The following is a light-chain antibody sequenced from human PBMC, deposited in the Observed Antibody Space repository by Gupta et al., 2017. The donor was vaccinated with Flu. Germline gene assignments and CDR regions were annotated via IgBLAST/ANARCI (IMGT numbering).Light chain of an antibody. V-gene: IGKV1-39*01. CDR2: AAS. J-gene: IGKJ5*01. CDR1: QSISSY. CDR3: QQSYSTLSIT. Sequence: IHMPQSPSSLPASVGDRVTITCRASQSISSYLNWYQQKPGKAPKLLIYAASSLQSGVPSRFSGSGSGTDFTLTISSLQPEDFATYYCQQSYSTLSITFGQGTRLEIK.